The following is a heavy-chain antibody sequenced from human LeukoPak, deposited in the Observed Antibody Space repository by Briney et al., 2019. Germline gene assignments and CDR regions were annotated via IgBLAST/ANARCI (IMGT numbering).Heavy chain of an antibody. CDR1: GVTFKTYS. Sequence: SVKVSCKASGVTFKTYSITWVRQAPGQGFEWMGASIPFFGSANYAQRFQGRVTITTDESTSTAYMHLSGLRSEDTAVYYCATVAENSCGYSYWGQGTLVTVSS. CDR2: SIPFFGSA. V-gene: IGHV1-69*05. CDR3: ATVAENSCGYSY. D-gene: IGHD2-21*01. J-gene: IGHJ4*02.